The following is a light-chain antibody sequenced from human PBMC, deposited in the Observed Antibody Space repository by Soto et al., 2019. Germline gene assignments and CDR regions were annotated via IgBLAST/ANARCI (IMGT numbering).Light chain of an antibody. CDR3: CSYAGTSIP. CDR1: SRDVGGYNY. CDR2: DVT. Sequence: QSALTQPRSVSGSPGQSVSISCTGTSRDVGGYNYVSWYQHHPGKAPKLIIYDVTKRPSGVPDRFSGSKSGNTASLTISGLQAEDEADYYCCSYAGTSIPFGTGTKVTVL. V-gene: IGLV2-11*01. J-gene: IGLJ1*01.